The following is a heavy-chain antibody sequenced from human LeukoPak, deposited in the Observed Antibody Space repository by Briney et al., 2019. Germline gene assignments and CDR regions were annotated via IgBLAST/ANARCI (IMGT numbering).Heavy chain of an antibody. Sequence: TGGSLRLSCAASGFTLSDYEMNWVRQAPGKGLEWVSYISSSGSTIYYADSVKGRFTISRDNAKNSLYLQINSLRAEDTAVYYCARLRGGYRLYWGQGTLVTVSS. CDR2: ISSSGSTI. V-gene: IGHV3-48*03. CDR1: GFTLSDYE. D-gene: IGHD5-24*01. J-gene: IGHJ4*02. CDR3: ARLRGGYRLY.